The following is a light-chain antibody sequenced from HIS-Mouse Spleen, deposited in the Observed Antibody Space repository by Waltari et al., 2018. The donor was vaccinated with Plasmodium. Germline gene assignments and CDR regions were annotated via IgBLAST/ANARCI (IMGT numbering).Light chain of an antibody. CDR3: QQYNSYWT. CDR2: KAS. V-gene: IGKV1-5*03. Sequence: DIQITQSPSTLSASVGSRVPITCRASQSISSWLAWYQQKPGKAPKRLIYKASSLESGGPSRFSGSGSGTEFTLTISSLQPDDFATYYCQQYNSYWTFGQGTKVEIK. CDR1: QSISSW. J-gene: IGKJ1*01.